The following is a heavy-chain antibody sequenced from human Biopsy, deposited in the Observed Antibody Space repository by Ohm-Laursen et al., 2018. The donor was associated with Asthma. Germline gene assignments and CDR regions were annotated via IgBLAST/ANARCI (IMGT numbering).Heavy chain of an antibody. D-gene: IGHD1-26*01. Sequence: PVPLSLTCTVSGVSIRSYYWTWIRQPPGKGLEWIGNIHYSGSTYSNPSLKSRVTISVDTSKKQISLRRSSVIAADTAVYYGEGGGRGGNCPDHWGQGTLVTVSS. V-gene: IGHV4-59*01. CDR1: GVSIRSYY. CDR3: EGGGRGGNCPDH. J-gene: IGHJ4*02. CDR2: IHYSGST.